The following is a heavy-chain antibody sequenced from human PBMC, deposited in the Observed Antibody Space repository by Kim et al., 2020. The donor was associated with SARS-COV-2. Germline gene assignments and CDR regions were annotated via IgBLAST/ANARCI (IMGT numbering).Heavy chain of an antibody. V-gene: IGHV3-7*01. Sequence: GGSLRLSCVASGFIIRTYWMTWVRQPPGKGLEWVGNIKEDGSEAYYADSVKGRFTISRDNAKNSLYLQMNSLRAEDTAVYYCMRDPGTYFGQGTLVIVSS. CDR1: GFIIRTYW. CDR2: IKEDGSEA. J-gene: IGHJ4*02. D-gene: IGHD3-10*01. CDR3: MRDPGTY.